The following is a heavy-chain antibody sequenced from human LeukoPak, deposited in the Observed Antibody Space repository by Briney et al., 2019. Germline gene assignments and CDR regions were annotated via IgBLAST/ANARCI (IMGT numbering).Heavy chain of an antibody. Sequence: GGSLRLSCAASGFTFSSYWMSWVRHPPGKGLGWVANIKQDGSEKCYVDSVKGRFTISRDNAKHSLYLQMNSLRAEDTAVYYCARDIPTPYWGQGTLVTVSS. J-gene: IGHJ4*02. V-gene: IGHV3-7*01. CDR1: GFTFSSYW. CDR2: IKQDGSEK. D-gene: IGHD2-15*01. CDR3: ARDIPTPY.